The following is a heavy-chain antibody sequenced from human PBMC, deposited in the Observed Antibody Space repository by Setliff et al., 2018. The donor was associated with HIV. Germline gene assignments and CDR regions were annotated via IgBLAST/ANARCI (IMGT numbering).Heavy chain of an antibody. D-gene: IGHD2-2*01. V-gene: IGHV4-4*02. CDR2: IYHSGST. CDR1: GGSISSNNW. CDR3: ATCFVVVPTTIQRWFDP. J-gene: IGHJ5*02. Sequence: KSSETLSLTCAVSGGSISSNNWWSWVRQPPGKGLEWIGEIYHSGSTNYNPSLKSRVTISVDKSKNQFSLKLSSVTAADTAMYYCATCFVVVPTTIQRWFDPWGQGTLVTVSS.